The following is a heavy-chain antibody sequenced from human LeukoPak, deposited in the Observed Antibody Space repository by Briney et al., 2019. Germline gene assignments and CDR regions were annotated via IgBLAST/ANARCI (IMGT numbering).Heavy chain of an antibody. CDR3: AREQGRGYSGYDY. CDR2: ISSSSSYI. Sequence: GGSLRLSCAASGFTFSSYSMNWVRQAPGEWLEWVSSISSSSSYIYYADSVKGRFTIYRENAKNSLYLQMNSLRAEETAVYYCAREQGRGYSGYDYWGQGTLVTVSS. D-gene: IGHD5-12*01. V-gene: IGHV3-21*01. J-gene: IGHJ4*02. CDR1: GFTFSSYS.